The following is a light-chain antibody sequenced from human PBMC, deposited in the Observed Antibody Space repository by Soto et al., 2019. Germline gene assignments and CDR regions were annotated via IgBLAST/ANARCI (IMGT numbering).Light chain of an antibody. CDR2: EVS. J-gene: IGLJ1*01. CDR1: TNDVVGYNY. V-gene: IGLV2-14*01. CDR3: NSYTSSPSRPYV. Sequence: QSALTQPASVSWSPGQSITISCTGTTNDVVGYNYVSWYQQHPGKAPKLLIFEVSSRPSGVSNRFSGSKSGNTASLTISAIQAEDEADYFCNSYTSSPSRPYVLGTGTKVTVL.